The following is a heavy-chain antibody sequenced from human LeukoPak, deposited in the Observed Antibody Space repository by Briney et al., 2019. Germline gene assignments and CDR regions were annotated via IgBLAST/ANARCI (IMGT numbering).Heavy chain of an antibody. J-gene: IGHJ6*02. V-gene: IGHV4-34*01. CDR2: INHSGST. D-gene: IGHD3-10*01. Sequence: PSETLSLTCAVYGGCFSGYYWSWIRQPPGKGLEWIGEINHSGSTNYNPSLKSRVTISVDTSKNQFSLKLSSVTAADTAVYYCARGMVRGATTHPNYYYYGMDVWGQGTTVTVSS. CDR1: GGCFSGYY. CDR3: ARGMVRGATTHPNYYYYGMDV.